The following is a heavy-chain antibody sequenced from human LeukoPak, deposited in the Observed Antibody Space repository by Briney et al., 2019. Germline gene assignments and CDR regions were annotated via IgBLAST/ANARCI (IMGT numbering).Heavy chain of an antibody. CDR3: ARKGRFLEWDNYYYYYGMDV. D-gene: IGHD3-3*01. CDR1: GYTFTSYG. Sequence: GASVEVSCKASGYTFTSYGISWVRRAPGQGLEWMGWISAYNGNTNYAQKLQGRVTMTTDTSTSTAYMELRSLRSDDTAVYYCARKGRFLEWDNYYYYYGMDVWGQGTTVTVSS. J-gene: IGHJ6*02. CDR2: ISAYNGNT. V-gene: IGHV1-18*01.